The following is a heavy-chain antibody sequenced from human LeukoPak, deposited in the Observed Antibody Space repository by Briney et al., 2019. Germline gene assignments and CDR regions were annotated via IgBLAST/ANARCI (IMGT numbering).Heavy chain of an antibody. D-gene: IGHD6-13*01. CDR1: GYTFTSYG. CDR2: ISAYNGNT. CDR3: AREGDGYSSSWYGNWFDP. Sequence: ASVKVSCKAPGYTFTSYGISWVRQAPGQGLEWMGWISAYNGNTNYAQKLQGRVTMTTDTSTSTAYMELRSLRSDDTAVYYCAREGDGYSSSWYGNWFDPWGQGTLVTVSS. J-gene: IGHJ5*02. V-gene: IGHV1-18*01.